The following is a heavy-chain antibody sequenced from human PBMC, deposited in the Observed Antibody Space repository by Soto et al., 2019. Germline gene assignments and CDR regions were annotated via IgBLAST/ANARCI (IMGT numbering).Heavy chain of an antibody. D-gene: IGHD3-10*01. CDR1: GFSFSSYA. CDR3: AKGLYGSGSYYNIPPTLFDY. Sequence: GGSLRLSCVVSGFSFSSYAMSWVRQAPGKGLEWVSSISGSGGDTYYADSVKGRFTISRDNSKNTLYLQMNSLRAEDTAVYYCAKGLYGSGSYYNIPPTLFDYWGQGTLVTVSS. CDR2: ISGSGGDT. V-gene: IGHV3-23*01. J-gene: IGHJ4*02.